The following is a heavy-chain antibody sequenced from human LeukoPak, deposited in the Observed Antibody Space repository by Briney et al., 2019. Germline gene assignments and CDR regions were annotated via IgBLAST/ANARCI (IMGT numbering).Heavy chain of an antibody. V-gene: IGHV4-59*08. CDR1: GGSISSYY. J-gene: IGHJ6*02. Sequence: SETLSLTCTVSGGSISSYYWSWIRQPPGKGLEWIGYIYYSGSTNYNPSLKSRVTISVDTSKNQFSLKLSSVTAADTAVYYCARHYCGGDCYAYYYYGMDVWGQGTTVTVSS. D-gene: IGHD2-21*02. CDR3: ARHYCGGDCYAYYYYGMDV. CDR2: IYYSGST.